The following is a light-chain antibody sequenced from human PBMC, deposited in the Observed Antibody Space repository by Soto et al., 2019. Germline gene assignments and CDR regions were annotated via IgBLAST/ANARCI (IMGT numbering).Light chain of an antibody. V-gene: IGKV1-5*03. CDR1: QSISSW. J-gene: IGKJ4*01. Sequence: DIQMTQPPSTLSASVGDRVTITCRASQSISSWLAWYQQKPGKAPKLLIYKASSLESGVPSRFSGSGSGTEFTLTISSLQPDDFATYYCQQYNSYWLTFGGGTKVEIK. CDR3: QQYNSYWLT. CDR2: KAS.